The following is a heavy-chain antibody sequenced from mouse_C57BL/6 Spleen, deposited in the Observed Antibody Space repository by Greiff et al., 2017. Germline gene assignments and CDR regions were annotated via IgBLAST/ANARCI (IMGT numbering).Heavy chain of an antibody. Sequence: EVKLMESGPGLVKPSQSLTLSCSVSGYSFTSGYFCYLIRQLPGNLLECMGYITYYGSTNYNPSLKNRISITLDTSKNQFFLKLSYVTTEDSAAYYCARGHYSSFFDYWGQGTLVTVSA. J-gene: IGHJ3*01. CDR1: GYSFTSGYF. CDR2: ITYYGST. V-gene: IGHV3-6*01. D-gene: IGHD2-5*01. CDR3: ARGHYSSFFDY.